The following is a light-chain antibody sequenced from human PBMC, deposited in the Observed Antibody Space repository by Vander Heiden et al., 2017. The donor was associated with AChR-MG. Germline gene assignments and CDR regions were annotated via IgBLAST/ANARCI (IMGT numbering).Light chain of an antibody. CDR3: QTWGTGIVV. CDR1: SGHSSYA. Sequence: QLVLTQSPSASAALGASVKLTCTPSSGHSSYALAWHQQQPEKGPRYLMKLNSDGSHSNGDGIPDRFSGSSSGAERYLTISSLQSEDEADYYCQTWGTGIVVFGGGTKLTVL. J-gene: IGLJ2*01. V-gene: IGLV4-69*01. CDR2: LNSDGSH.